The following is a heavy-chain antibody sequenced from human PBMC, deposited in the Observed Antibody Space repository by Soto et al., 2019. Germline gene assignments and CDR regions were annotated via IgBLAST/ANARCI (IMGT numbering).Heavy chain of an antibody. Sequence: GGSLRLSCAASGFTFSSYAMHWVRQAPGKGLEWVAVISYDGSNKYYADSVKGRFTVSRDNSKNTLYLQMNSLRAEDTAVYYCASLCSTSCPGGSRLDAFDIWGQGTMVTVSS. CDR1: GFTFSSYA. CDR2: ISYDGSNK. V-gene: IGHV3-30-3*01. CDR3: ASLCSTSCPGGSRLDAFDI. D-gene: IGHD2-2*01. J-gene: IGHJ3*02.